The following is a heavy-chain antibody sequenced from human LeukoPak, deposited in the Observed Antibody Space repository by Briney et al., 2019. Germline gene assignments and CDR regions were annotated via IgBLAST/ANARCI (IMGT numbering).Heavy chain of an antibody. Sequence: PGGSLRLSCAASGFTFSSYDMHWVRPATGKGLEWVSAIGTAGDTYYPGSVKGRFTISRENAKNSLYLQMNSLRAGDTAVYYCARGGATVTHDWYFDLWGRGTLVTVSS. CDR1: GFTFSSYD. V-gene: IGHV3-13*01. CDR3: ARGGATVTHDWYFDL. J-gene: IGHJ2*01. D-gene: IGHD4-17*01. CDR2: IGTAGDT.